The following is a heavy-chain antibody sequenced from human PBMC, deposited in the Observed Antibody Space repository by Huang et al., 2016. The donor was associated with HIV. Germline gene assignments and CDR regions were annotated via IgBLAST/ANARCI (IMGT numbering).Heavy chain of an antibody. CDR1: GGSFTGYY. V-gene: IGHV4-34*01. Sequence: QVQLQQWGAGLLKPSETLSLTCAVYGGSFTGYYWSWFRQPPGQGLEWIGEIDHSGNTSYNPSHKSRVTMAVDTSKNQFSLTLMSVTDADAAMYYCAGGPHSARNLDFWGQGTLVTVSS. J-gene: IGHJ4*02. CDR2: IDHSGNT. D-gene: IGHD6-6*01. CDR3: AGGPHSARNLDF.